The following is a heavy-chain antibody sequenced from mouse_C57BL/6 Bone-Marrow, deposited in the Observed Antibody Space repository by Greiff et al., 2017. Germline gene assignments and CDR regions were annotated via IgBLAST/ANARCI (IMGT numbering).Heavy chain of an antibody. CDR1: GYTFTSYW. J-gene: IGHJ1*03. D-gene: IGHD1-1*01. Sequence: QVQLQQPGAELVMPGASVKLSCKASGYTFTSYWMHWVKQRPGQGLEWIGEIDPSDSYTKYNQKFKGKSTLTVDKSSSSAYMQLSSLTSADSAVYYCASSSYGYFDVWGTGTTVTVSS. V-gene: IGHV1-69*01. CDR3: ASSSYGYFDV. CDR2: IDPSDSYT.